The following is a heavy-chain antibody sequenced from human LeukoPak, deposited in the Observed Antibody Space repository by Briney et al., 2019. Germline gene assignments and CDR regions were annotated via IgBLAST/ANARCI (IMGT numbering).Heavy chain of an antibody. J-gene: IGHJ1*01. CDR2: ISNSIFTV. Sequence: GGSLRLSCAASGFTFSTYSMNWVRQAPGKGLEWISFISNSIFTVNYADSVKGRFTISRDNAKNSVFLQMISLRAEDTAVYYCVSSGSFRLQYWGQGTLVTVAS. D-gene: IGHD3-22*01. V-gene: IGHV3-48*01. CDR3: VSSGSFRLQY. CDR1: GFTFSTYS.